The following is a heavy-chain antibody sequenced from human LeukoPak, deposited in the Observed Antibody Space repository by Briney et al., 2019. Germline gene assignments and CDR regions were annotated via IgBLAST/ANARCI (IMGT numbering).Heavy chain of an antibody. Sequence: PGGSLRLSYSASGFTFSSYGMHWVRQAPGKGLEWVAFIRYDGSNKNYADSLKGRFTISRDNSKNTLYLQINSLRPEDTAVYYCAKDLEKWLQSIDYWGQGTLVTVSS. D-gene: IGHD5-24*01. V-gene: IGHV3-30*02. CDR1: GFTFSSYG. CDR2: IRYDGSNK. J-gene: IGHJ4*02. CDR3: AKDLEKWLQSIDY.